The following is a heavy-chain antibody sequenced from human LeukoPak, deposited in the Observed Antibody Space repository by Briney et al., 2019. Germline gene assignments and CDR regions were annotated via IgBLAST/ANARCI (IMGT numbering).Heavy chain of an antibody. D-gene: IGHD3-3*01. Sequence: GGSLRLSCAASGFTFSRYSMNWVRQAPGKGLEWVSSISSSSSYIYYADSVKGRFTISRDNAKNSLYLQMNSLRAEDTAVYYCARDYHVLEWLKGAFDIWGQGTMVTVSS. CDR3: ARDYHVLEWLKGAFDI. V-gene: IGHV3-21*01. J-gene: IGHJ3*02. CDR2: ISSSSSYI. CDR1: GFTFSRYS.